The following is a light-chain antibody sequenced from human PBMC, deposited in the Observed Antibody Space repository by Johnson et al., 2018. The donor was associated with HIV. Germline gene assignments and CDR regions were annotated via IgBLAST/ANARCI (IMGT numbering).Light chain of an antibody. CDR3: GTWDSSLSAGYV. V-gene: IGLV1-51*01. J-gene: IGLJ1*01. CDR1: SSNIGNNY. Sequence: QAVLTQPPSVSAAPGQKVTISCSGSSSNIGNNYVSWYQQLPGTAPKLLIYDNNKRPSGIPDRFSGSKSGTSATLGINGLQTGDEADYYCGTWDSSLSAGYVFGTGTKVTVL. CDR2: DNN.